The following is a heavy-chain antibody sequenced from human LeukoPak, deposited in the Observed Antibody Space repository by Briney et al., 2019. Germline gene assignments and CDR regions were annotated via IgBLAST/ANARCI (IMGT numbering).Heavy chain of an antibody. V-gene: IGHV4-59*08. D-gene: IGHD2-2*01. J-gene: IGHJ5*02. CDR2: IYYSGST. CDR1: GGSISSYY. Sequence: SETLSLTCTVSGGSISSYYWSWIRQPPGKGLEWIGYIYYSGSTNYNPSLKSRVTISVDTSKNQFSLKLSSVTAADTAVYYCARRIVVPAAILGFDPWGQGTLVTVSS. CDR3: ARRIVVPAAILGFDP.